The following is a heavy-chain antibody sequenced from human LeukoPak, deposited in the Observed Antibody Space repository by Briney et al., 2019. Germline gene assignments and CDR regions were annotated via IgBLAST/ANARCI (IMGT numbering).Heavy chain of an antibody. D-gene: IGHD3-10*01. CDR2: ISYDGSNK. CDR3: ARSYYGSGSYPSGFDY. J-gene: IGHJ4*02. Sequence: GGSLRLSCAASGFTFSSYAMHWVRQAPGKGLEWVAVISYDGSNKYYADSVEGRFTISRDNSKNTLYLQMNSLRAEDTAVYYCARSYYGSGSYPSGFDYWGQGTLVTVSS. CDR1: GFTFSSYA. V-gene: IGHV3-30-3*01.